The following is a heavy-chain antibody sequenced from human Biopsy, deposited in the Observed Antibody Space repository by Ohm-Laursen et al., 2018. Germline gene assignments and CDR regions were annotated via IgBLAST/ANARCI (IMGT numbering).Heavy chain of an antibody. CDR3: ARGEYYAYWSGARKLNYFDY. CDR1: GGSFSGTY. J-gene: IGHJ4*02. D-gene: IGHD3-3*01. CDR2: INHSGST. Sequence: TLSLTWAVSGGSFSGTYWSWIRQTPGKGLEWIGEINHSGSTKYNPSFESRVTISVDTSKNQFSLNLFSVTAADAARYFCARGEYYAYWSGARKLNYFDYWGQGTLVIVSS. V-gene: IGHV4-34*01.